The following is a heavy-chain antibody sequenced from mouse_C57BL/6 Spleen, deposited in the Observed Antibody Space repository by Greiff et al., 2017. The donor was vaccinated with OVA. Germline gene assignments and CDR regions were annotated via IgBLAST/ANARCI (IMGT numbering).Heavy chain of an antibody. J-gene: IGHJ3*01. V-gene: IGHV1-15*01. CDR2: IDPETGGT. Sequence: VQLQQSGAELVRPGASVTLSCKASGYTFTDYEMHWVKQTPVHGLEWIGAIDPETGGTAYNQKFKGKAILTADKSSSTAYMELRSLTSEDSAVYYCTRNYGSSYYPFADWGQGTLVTVSA. CDR1: GYTFTDYE. CDR3: TRNYGSSYYPFAD. D-gene: IGHD1-1*01.